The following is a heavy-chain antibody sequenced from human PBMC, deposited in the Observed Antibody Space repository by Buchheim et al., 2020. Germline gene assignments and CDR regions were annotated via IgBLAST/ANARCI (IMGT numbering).Heavy chain of an antibody. CDR1: GGSVSSGYYS. Sequence: HVQLQESGPGLVKPSQTLSLTCTVSGGSVSSGYYSWSWIRQHPGKGLEWIGYIYYSGTTSYNPSLKSRVTISVDPSKHQFSLNLSSVTAADTAVYYCARVFGDVTVNWFDPWGQGTL. J-gene: IGHJ5*02. CDR3: ARVFGDVTVNWFDP. CDR2: IYYSGTT. D-gene: IGHD3-3*01. V-gene: IGHV4-31*03.